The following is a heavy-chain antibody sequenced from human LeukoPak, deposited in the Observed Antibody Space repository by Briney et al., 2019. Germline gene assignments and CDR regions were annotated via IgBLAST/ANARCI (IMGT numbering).Heavy chain of an antibody. Sequence: SETLSLTCTVSGGSISSYYWSWIRQPPGKGLEWIGYIYYSGSTNYNPSLKNRVTISVDTSKNQFSLKLSSVTAADTAVYYCAREQAYGSGSSYFDYWGQGTLVTVSS. CDR2: IYYSGST. CDR3: AREQAYGSGSSYFDY. J-gene: IGHJ4*02. V-gene: IGHV4-59*01. D-gene: IGHD3-10*01. CDR1: GGSISSYY.